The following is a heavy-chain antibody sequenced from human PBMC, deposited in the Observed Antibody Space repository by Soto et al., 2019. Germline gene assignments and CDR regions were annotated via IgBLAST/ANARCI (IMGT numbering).Heavy chain of an antibody. J-gene: IGHJ6*02. V-gene: IGHV3-23*01. CDR1: GLTFSSYA. CDR3: AKEEYYYDSSGRYYGMDV. CDR2: ISGSGGST. Sequence: PGGSLRLSCAASGLTFSSYAMSWVRQAPGKGLEWVSAISGSGGSTYYADSVKGRFTISRDNSKNTLYLQMNSLRAEDTAVYYCAKEEYYYDSSGRYYGMDVWGQGTTVTVSS. D-gene: IGHD3-22*01.